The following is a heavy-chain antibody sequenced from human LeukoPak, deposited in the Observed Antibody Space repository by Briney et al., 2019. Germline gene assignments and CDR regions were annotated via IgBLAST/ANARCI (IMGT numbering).Heavy chain of an antibody. Sequence: SETLSLTCTVSGGSISSYYWSWIRRPPGKGLEWIGSIYYSGSTYYNPSLKSRVTISVDTSKNQFSLKLSSVTAADTAVYYCARHEGTVPATAFDYWGQGTLVTVSS. CDR3: ARHEGTVPATAFDY. J-gene: IGHJ4*02. CDR1: GGSISSYY. CDR2: IYYSGST. D-gene: IGHD2-2*01. V-gene: IGHV4-59*05.